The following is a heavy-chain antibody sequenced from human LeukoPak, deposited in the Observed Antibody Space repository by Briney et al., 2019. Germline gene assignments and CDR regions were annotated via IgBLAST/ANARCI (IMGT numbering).Heavy chain of an antibody. CDR1: GYTFTGYY. D-gene: IGHD3-10*01. CDR2: ISAYNGNT. Sequence: ASVKVSCKASGYTFTGYYMHWVRQAPGQGLEWMGWISAYNGNTNYAQKLQGRVTMTTDTSTSTAYMELRSLRSDDTAVYYCARVGPYYYGSGSYIYYYMDVWGKGTTVTVSS. J-gene: IGHJ6*03. V-gene: IGHV1-18*04. CDR3: ARVGPYYYGSGSYIYYYMDV.